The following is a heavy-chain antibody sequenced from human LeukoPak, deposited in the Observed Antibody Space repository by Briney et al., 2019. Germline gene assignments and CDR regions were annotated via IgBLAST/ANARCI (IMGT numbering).Heavy chain of an antibody. CDR2: ISYDGSNK. V-gene: IGHV3-30-3*01. CDR1: GFTFSSYA. J-gene: IGHJ4*02. D-gene: IGHD3-22*01. CDR3: ARGFGSSGYFYYFDY. Sequence: PGGSLRLSCAASGFTFSSYAMHWVRQAPGKGLEWVAVISYDGSNKYYADSVKGRFTISRDNSKNTLYLQMNSLRAEDTAVYYCARGFGSSGYFYYFDYWGQGTLVTVSS.